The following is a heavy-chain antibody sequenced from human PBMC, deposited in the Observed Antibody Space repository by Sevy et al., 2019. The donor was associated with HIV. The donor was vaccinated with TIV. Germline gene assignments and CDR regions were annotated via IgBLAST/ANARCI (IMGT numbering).Heavy chain of an antibody. CDR1: GFTFSDYF. Sequence: GGSLRLSCAASGFTFSDYFMTWIRQAPGKGLEWVSYMSPSGGSIYYAASVKGRFTISRDNAKNSLFLQMNSLRAEDTAVYYWAKAGYDYPEIDYWGRGTLVTVSS. CDR2: MSPSGGSI. CDR3: AKAGYDYPEIDY. V-gene: IGHV3-11*01. J-gene: IGHJ4*02. D-gene: IGHD5-12*01.